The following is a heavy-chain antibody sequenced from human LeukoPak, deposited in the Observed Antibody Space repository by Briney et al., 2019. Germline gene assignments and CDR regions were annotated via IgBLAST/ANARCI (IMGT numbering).Heavy chain of an antibody. J-gene: IGHJ4*02. CDR2: INYSGST. CDR3: ARHGDYYGSGSRY. Sequence: PSETLSLTCAVYGGSFSGYYWSWIRQPPGKGLEWIGEINYSGSTNYNPSLKSRVTISVDTSKNQFSLKLGSVTAADTAVYYCARHGDYYGSGSRYWGQGTLVTVSS. D-gene: IGHD3-10*01. V-gene: IGHV4-34*01. CDR1: GGSFSGYY.